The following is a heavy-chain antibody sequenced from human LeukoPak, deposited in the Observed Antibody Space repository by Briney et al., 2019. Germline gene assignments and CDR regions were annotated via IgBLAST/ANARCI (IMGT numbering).Heavy chain of an antibody. CDR2: LYSGGST. V-gene: IGHV3-66*01. CDR3: VRDGYGSGSYFDY. D-gene: IGHD3-10*01. CDR1: GFTLSSNY. Sequence: GGSLRLSCAASGFTLSSNYMSWVRQAPGKGLEWVSVLYSGGSTYYADSVKGRFTISRDNSKNTLYLQMNSLRAEDTAVYYCVRDGYGSGSYFDYWGQGTLVTVSS. J-gene: IGHJ4*02.